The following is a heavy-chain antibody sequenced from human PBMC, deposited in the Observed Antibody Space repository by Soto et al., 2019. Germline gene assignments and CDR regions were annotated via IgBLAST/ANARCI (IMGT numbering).Heavy chain of an antibody. Sequence: QVRLVESGGGVVQPGTSLRLSCAASGFTFSSYGIHWVRQAPGKGLEWVTGISYDGINKYYVDSVKGRFTISRDNSKNTLYLQMNSLRPEDTAVYYCAKTSSNYMGVIDCWGQETLVTVSS. CDR3: AKTSSNYMGVIDC. CDR2: ISYDGINK. CDR1: GFTFSSYG. J-gene: IGHJ4*02. D-gene: IGHD2-21*01. V-gene: IGHV3-30*18.